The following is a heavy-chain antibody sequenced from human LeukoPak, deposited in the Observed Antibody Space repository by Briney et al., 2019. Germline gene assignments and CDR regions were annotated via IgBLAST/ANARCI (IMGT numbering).Heavy chain of an antibody. CDR2: IGRTGDISGS. J-gene: IGHJ5*02. D-gene: IGHD2-15*01. CDR3: VRGLVGGLDP. Sequence: GGSLRLSCAASGFTSSDYDMHWVRQVSGKGLEWVSGIGRTGDISGSNYPASVKGRFTISRENAKNSLFLQMNSLSPGDTAIYYCVRGLVGGLDPWGQGTLVTVSS. CDR1: GFTSSDYD. V-gene: IGHV3-13*01.